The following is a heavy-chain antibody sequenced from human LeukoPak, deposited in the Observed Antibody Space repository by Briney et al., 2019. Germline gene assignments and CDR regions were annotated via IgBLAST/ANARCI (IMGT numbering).Heavy chain of an antibody. CDR2: IYYDGST. CDR3: ARHPSCTVVTHCSFDY. J-gene: IGHJ4*02. V-gene: IGHV4-39*01. Sequence: SETLPLTCTVSGGSISSSNYQWAWIRQSPGKGLEWIGSIYYDGSTNYNPSLKSRVTIPVDMSKNQFSLKLSSVTASDTAVYYCARHPSCTVVTHCSFDYWGQGTLVTVSS. CDR1: GGSISSSNYQ. D-gene: IGHD2-2*01.